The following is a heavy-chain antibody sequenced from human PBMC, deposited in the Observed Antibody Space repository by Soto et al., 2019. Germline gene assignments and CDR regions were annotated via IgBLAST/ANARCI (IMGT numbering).Heavy chain of an antibody. D-gene: IGHD5-12*01. V-gene: IGHV4-59*01. J-gene: IGHJ1*01. CDR3: ASSELATLRDTEYFHH. Sequence: PSETLSLTCTVSNDSIRRYYWSWIRQPPGRGLEWIGYAFHTGGTNYNPSLKSRVTISVDSSKSQFAPKLTSVTAADTAVYFCASSELATLRDTEYFHHWGQGTLVTVSS. CDR1: NDSIRRYY. CDR2: AFHTGGT.